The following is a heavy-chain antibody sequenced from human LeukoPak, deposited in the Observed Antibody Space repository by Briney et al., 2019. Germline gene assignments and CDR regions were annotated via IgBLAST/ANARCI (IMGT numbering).Heavy chain of an antibody. D-gene: IGHD1-26*01. CDR3: GSGSYYVDY. CDR2: IASDGSST. J-gene: IGHJ4*02. CDR1: GFTFSSYA. V-gene: IGHV3-74*01. Sequence: GGSLRLSCAASGFTFSSYAMSWVRQAPGKGLVWVSRIASDGSSTTYADSVKGRFSISRDNAKNTLYLQMNSLRVEDTAVYYCGSGSYYVDYWGQGTLVTVSS.